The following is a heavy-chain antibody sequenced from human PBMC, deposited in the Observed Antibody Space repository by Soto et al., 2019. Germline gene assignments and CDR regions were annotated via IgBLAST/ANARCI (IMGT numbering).Heavy chain of an antibody. Sequence: QLVESGGGLVKPGGSLRLSCAASGFTFSTYGMNWVRQAPGKGLEWVSSISSGSEYIYYADSLKGRLTISRDNARNSRYLQLNSLRAEDTAVYYCATDGAAGSVMEVWGQGTTVTVSS. CDR1: GFTFSTYG. V-gene: IGHV3-21*01. D-gene: IGHD6-13*01. CDR2: ISSGSEYI. CDR3: ATDGAAGSVMEV. J-gene: IGHJ6*02.